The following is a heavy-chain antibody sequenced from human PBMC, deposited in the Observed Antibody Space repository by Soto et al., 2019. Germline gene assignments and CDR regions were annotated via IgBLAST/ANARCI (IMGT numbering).Heavy chain of an antibody. CDR3: ASEWACSGEGYPDY. Sequence: EVQLVESGGGVAQRGGSLRLSCGASGFFFRGYWMHWVRQTPGKGLVWVSRINTDGGTITYADSVRGRFTISRDNAKNALYLQMDILGVDDTGVYYCASEWACSGEGYPDYWGQGTLVTVSS. D-gene: IGHD2-15*01. CDR1: GFFFRGYW. J-gene: IGHJ4*02. CDR2: INTDGGTI. V-gene: IGHV3-74*01.